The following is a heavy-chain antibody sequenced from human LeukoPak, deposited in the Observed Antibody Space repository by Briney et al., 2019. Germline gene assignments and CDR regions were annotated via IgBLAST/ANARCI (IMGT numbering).Heavy chain of an antibody. V-gene: IGHV1-69*13. D-gene: IGHD5-18*01. CDR3: ARGTAMASDYYYYMDV. J-gene: IGHJ6*03. CDR2: IIPIFGTA. Sequence: GASVKVSCKASGGTFSSYAISWVRQAPGQGLEWMGGIIPIFGTANYAQKFQGRVTITADESTSTAYMELSSLRSEDTAVYYCARGTAMASDYYYYMDVWGKGTTVTVSS. CDR1: GGTFSSYA.